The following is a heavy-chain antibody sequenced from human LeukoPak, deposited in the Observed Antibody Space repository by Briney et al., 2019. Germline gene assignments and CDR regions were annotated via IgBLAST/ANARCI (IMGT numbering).Heavy chain of an antibody. D-gene: IGHD3-10*01. V-gene: IGHV3-11*04. Sequence: PGGSLRLSCAASGFTFSDYSMSWIRQAPGKGLEWLSYISSSGSAIYYADSVKGRFTISRDNAKNSLYLQMNSLRAEDTAVYYCARDALLLWFGELLPHAFDIWGQGTMVTVSS. CDR3: ARDALLLWFGELLPHAFDI. CDR1: GFTFSDYS. J-gene: IGHJ3*02. CDR2: ISSSGSAI.